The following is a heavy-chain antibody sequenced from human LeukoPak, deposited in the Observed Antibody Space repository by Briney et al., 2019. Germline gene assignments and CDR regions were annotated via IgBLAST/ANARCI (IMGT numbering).Heavy chain of an antibody. CDR1: GYTFTSYG. CDR2: ISAYNGNT. CDR3: ASSGVVDNWFDP. J-gene: IGHJ5*02. V-gene: IGHV1-18*01. Sequence: ASVKVSCKASGYTFTSYGISWVRQAPGQGLEWMGGISAYNGNTNYAKKLQGRVTMTTDTSTSTAYLEPRSLRSDDTAVYYCASSGVVDNWFDPWGQGTLVTVSS. D-gene: IGHD3-3*01.